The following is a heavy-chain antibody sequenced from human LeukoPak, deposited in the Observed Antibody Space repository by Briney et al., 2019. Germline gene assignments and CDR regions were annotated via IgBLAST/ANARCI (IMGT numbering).Heavy chain of an antibody. CDR2: ISSNSSHT. D-gene: IGHD5-24*01. Sequence: PGGSLRLYCAASGFTFSSYRMNWVRQAPGKGQEWVSLISSNSSHTYNADSVKGRFTISRDNAKNSLYLEMNSLRVEDTAVYYCARTRDGYNFGPFDCWGQGTLVTVSS. V-gene: IGHV3-21*01. J-gene: IGHJ4*02. CDR1: GFTFSSYR. CDR3: ARTRDGYNFGPFDC.